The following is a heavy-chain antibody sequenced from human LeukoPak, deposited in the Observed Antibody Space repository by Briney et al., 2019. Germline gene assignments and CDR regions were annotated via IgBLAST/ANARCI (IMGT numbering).Heavy chain of an antibody. D-gene: IGHD2-2*01. J-gene: IGHJ4*02. V-gene: IGHV3-48*04. CDR3: ARRVVVPAAPYYFDY. CDR2: ISSSSSMI. CDR1: GFTFSSYS. Sequence: GGSLRLSCAASGFTFSSYSMNWVRQAPGKGLEWVSYISSSSSMIYYADSVKGRFTISRDNAKNTLYLQMNSLRAEDTAVYYCARRVVVPAAPYYFDYWGQGTLVTVSS.